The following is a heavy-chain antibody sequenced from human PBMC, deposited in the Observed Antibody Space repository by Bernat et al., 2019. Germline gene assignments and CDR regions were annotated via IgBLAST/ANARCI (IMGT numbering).Heavy chain of an antibody. D-gene: IGHD4-23*01. CDR1: GFTFSSYA. Sequence: EVQLVESGGGLVQPGGSLRLSCAASGFTFSSYAMSFVRQAPGKGLGWVSAVSGSGGSTDDSDYEKGRLTISRDDCKNTLYLQRNIGSAEDTAVYYCAKDDGRTVLTRDAFDTRGQGTMVTVSS. V-gene: IGHV3-23*04. J-gene: IGHJ3*02. CDR2: VSGSGGST. CDR3: AKDDGRTVLTRDAFDT.